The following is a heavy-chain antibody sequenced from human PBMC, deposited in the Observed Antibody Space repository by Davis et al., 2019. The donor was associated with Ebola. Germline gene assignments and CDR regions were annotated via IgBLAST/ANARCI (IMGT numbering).Heavy chain of an antibody. CDR3: ARTTKPADTAMPNPPGLGYYYYMDV. V-gene: IGHV2-70*01. CDR1: GFSLSTSGMC. Sequence: SGPTLVKPTQTLTLTCTFSGFSLSTSGMCVSWIRQPPGKALEWLALIDWDDDKYYSTTLKTRLTISKDTSKNQVVLTMTNMDPVDTATYYCARTTKPADTAMPNPPGLGYYYYMDVWGKGTTVTVSS. D-gene: IGHD5-18*01. CDR2: IDWDDDK. J-gene: IGHJ6*03.